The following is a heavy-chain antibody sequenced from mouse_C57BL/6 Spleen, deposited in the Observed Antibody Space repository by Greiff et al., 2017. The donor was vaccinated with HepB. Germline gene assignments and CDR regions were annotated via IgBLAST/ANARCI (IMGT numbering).Heavy chain of an antibody. CDR3: AREDGVVAPTAVDY. V-gene: IGHV1-39*01. Sequence: EVQLQQSGPELVKPGASVKISCKASGYSFTDYNMNWVKQSNGKSLEWIGVINPNYGTTSYNQKFKGKATLTVDQSSSTAYMQLNSLTSEDSAVYSCAREDGVVAPTAVDYWGQGTTLTVSS. D-gene: IGHD1-1*01. J-gene: IGHJ2*01. CDR2: INPNYGTT. CDR1: GYSFTDYN.